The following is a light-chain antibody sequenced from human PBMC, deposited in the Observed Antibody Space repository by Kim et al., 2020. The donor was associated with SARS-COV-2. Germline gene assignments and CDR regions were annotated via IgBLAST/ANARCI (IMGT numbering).Light chain of an antibody. CDR1: QSIASN. V-gene: IGKV3-15*01. CDR3: QQYNTWPRT. Sequence: EIVMTQSPATLSVSPGDRATLSCRASQSIASNLAWYQQKPGQAPRLLIYGASNRAAGIPVRFSGSGSGTEFTLSISSLQSEDFALYYCQQYNTWPRTFGGGTKVDIK. J-gene: IGKJ4*01. CDR2: GAS.